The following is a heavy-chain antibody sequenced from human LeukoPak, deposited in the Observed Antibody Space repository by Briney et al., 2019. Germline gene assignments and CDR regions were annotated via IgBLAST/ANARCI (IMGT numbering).Heavy chain of an antibody. V-gene: IGHV3-33*01. CDR2: IWYDGSNK. CDR3: ARDHDIVVVPAALDY. Sequence: GRSLRLSCAASGFTFSSYGMHWVRQAPGKGLEWVAVIWYDGSNKYYADSVKGRFTISRDNSKNTLYLQMNSLRAEDTAVYYCARDHDIVVVPAALDYWGQGTLANVSS. D-gene: IGHD2-2*01. J-gene: IGHJ4*02. CDR1: GFTFSSYG.